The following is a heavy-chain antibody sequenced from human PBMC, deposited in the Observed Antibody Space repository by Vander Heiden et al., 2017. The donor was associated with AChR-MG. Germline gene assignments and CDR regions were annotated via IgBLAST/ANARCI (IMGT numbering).Heavy chain of an antibody. CDR1: GYTFTHYG. D-gene: IGHD1-1*01. Sequence: QVQLLQSGGEVRKPGASVKLSCKSSGYTFTHYGLSWVRQAPGQGLEWMGWISIYNGITNYAQKFRDRVTMTTDTSTSTGYLELRSLRSDDSALYYCARVGIQLKYYHNGIDVWGQGTTVTVSS. CDR3: ARVGIQLKYYHNGIDV. V-gene: IGHV1-18*01. J-gene: IGHJ6*02. CDR2: ISIYNGIT.